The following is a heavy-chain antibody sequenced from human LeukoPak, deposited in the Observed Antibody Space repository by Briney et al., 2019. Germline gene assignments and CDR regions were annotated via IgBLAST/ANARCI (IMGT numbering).Heavy chain of an antibody. CDR1: GFTFGDYA. CDR2: ISWNSGSI. D-gene: IGHD3-10*01. V-gene: IGHV3-9*01. CDR3: AKVRRAYYYGSGSSMDV. J-gene: IGHJ6*02. Sequence: HPGGSLRLSCAASGFTFGDYAMHWVRQAPGKGLEWVSGISWNSGSIGYADSVKGRFTISRDNAKNSLYLQMNSLRAEDTALYYCAKVRRAYYYGSGSSMDVWGQGTTVTVSS.